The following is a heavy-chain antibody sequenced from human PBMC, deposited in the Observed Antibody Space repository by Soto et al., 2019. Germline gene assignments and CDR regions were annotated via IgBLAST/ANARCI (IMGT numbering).Heavy chain of an antibody. CDR2: IIPIFGTA. Sequence: QVQLVQSGAEVKKPGSSVKVSCKASGGTFSSYAISWVRQAPGQGLEWMGGIIPIFGTANYAQKSQGRVTINADKSTSADYMQLSSLRSEDTAVYYCAVPSFRGQYYYGMDVWGQGTTVTVSS. D-gene: IGHD5-12*01. J-gene: IGHJ6*02. V-gene: IGHV1-69*06. CDR3: AVPSFRGQYYYGMDV. CDR1: GGTFSSYA.